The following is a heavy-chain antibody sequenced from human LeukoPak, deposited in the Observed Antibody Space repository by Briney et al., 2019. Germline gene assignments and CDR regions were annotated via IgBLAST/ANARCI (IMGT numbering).Heavy chain of an antibody. J-gene: IGHJ6*03. CDR2: IYYSGST. D-gene: IGHD1-1*01. CDR1: GGSISSSSYY. CDR3: ARVGGAERRRYYYYYMDV. Sequence: PSETLSLTCTVSGGSISSSSYYWGWIRQPPGKGLEWIGSIYYSGSTYYNPSLKSRVTISVDTSKNQFSLKLSSVTAADTAVYYCARVGGAERRRYYYYYMDVWGKGTTVTVSS. V-gene: IGHV4-39*01.